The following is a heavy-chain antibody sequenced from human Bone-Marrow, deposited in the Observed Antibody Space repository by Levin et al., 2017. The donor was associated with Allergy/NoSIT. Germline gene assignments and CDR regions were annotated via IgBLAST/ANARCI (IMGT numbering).Heavy chain of an antibody. CDR2: IDPSDSYT. V-gene: IGHV5-10-1*01. CDR1: GYSFTTYW. D-gene: IGHD2-15*01. CDR3: ARHKCGMATCYYYYYMDV. J-gene: IGHJ6*03. Sequence: PGESLKISCQGIGYSFTTYWISWVRQVPGKGLEWMGRIDPSDSYTNYSPSFQGHVTISADKSISTAYLQWSSLKASDTAIYYCARHKCGMATCYYYYYMDVWGKGTTVTVSS.